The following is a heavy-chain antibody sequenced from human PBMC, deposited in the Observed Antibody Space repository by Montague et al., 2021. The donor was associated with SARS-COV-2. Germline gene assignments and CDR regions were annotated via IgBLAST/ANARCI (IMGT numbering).Heavy chain of an antibody. CDR1: GGSFSTYY. V-gene: IGHV4-34*01. Sequence: SETLSLTCAVYGGSFSTYYWNWIRQPPGKGLEWIGEIHHGGSTNYNPSLKSRVTISADTSKNQFSLKLTSVAAADTAVYYCARLGDGVVPSPIRGGGPYYSYGDMDVWGKGTTVTVSS. CDR3: ARLGDGVVPSPIRGGGPYYSYGDMDV. D-gene: IGHD2-2*02. CDR2: IHHGGST. J-gene: IGHJ6*03.